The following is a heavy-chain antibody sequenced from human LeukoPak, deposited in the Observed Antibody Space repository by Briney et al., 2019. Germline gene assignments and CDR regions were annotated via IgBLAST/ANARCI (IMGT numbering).Heavy chain of an antibody. V-gene: IGHV3-30*02. Sequence: GGSLRLSCAAYGFTFSSYGMHWVRQAPGKGLEWVAFIRYDGSNKYYADSVKGGFTISRDNSKNTLYLQMNSLRVEDTPVYYCAKNPRGYSYSPGAFDIWGQGTMVTVSS. CDR1: GFTFSSYG. D-gene: IGHD5-18*01. J-gene: IGHJ3*02. CDR3: AKNPRGYSYSPGAFDI. CDR2: IRYDGSNK.